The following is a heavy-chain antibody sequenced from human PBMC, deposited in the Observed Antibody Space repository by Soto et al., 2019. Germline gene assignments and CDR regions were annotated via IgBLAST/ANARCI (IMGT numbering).Heavy chain of an antibody. CDR3: ARGVGSGSYYNQYDWFDP. CDR1: GYTFTNYG. Sequence: ASVKVSCKASGYTFTNYGISWVRQAPGQGLEWMGWINVYNGNTKYAQKVQGRVTMTTDTSTSTAYMELRSLRSDDTAVYYCARGVGSGSYYNQYDWFDPWGQGTLVTVSS. D-gene: IGHD3-10*01. J-gene: IGHJ5*02. V-gene: IGHV1-18*01. CDR2: INVYNGNT.